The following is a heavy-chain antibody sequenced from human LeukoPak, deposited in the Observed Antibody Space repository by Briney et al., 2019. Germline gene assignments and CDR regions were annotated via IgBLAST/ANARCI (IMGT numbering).Heavy chain of an antibody. V-gene: IGHV4-39*01. Sequence: SETLSLTCTVSGGSISSSSYYWGWIRQPPGKGLEWIGSIYYSGSTYYNPSLKSRVTISVDTSKNQFSLKLSSVTAADTAVYYCARHDRDTLSMVPATDQYFDYWGQGTLVTVSS. J-gene: IGHJ4*02. CDR2: IYYSGST. CDR3: ARHDRDTLSMVPATDQYFDY. CDR1: GGSISSSSYY. D-gene: IGHD3-10*01.